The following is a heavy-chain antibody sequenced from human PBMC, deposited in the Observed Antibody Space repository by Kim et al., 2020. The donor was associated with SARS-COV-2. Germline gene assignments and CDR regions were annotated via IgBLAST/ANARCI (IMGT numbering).Heavy chain of an antibody. D-gene: IGHD3-22*01. Sequence: GGSLSLSCAVSGFPFSTYAINWVRQAPGKGLEWFSVILLTVVSTSSTASVPFLFPISIDHSTNPLYLHMHSLRAEDTAVYYCAKVRSHYESSGYYFSLD. V-gene: IGHV3-23*01. CDR1: GFPFSTYA. J-gene: IGHJ4*01. CDR3: AKVRSHYESSGYYFSLD. CDR2: ILLTVVST.